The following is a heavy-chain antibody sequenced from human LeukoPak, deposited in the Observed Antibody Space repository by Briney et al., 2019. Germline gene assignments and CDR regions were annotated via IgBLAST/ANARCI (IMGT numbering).Heavy chain of an antibody. V-gene: IGHV7-4-1*02. CDR1: GFTFTDYY. CDR2: INTDSGNP. CDR3: AREILRFDI. J-gene: IGHJ3*02. Sequence: GASVKVSCKGSGFTFTDYYINWVRQAPGQGLEWMGWINTDSGNPTYAQGFTGRFVFSLDSSVSTAYLQISNLMPEDTAKYYCAREILRFDIWGQGTMVTVSS.